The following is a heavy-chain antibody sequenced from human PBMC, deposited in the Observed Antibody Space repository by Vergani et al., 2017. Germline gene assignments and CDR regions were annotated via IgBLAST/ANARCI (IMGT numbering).Heavy chain of an antibody. CDR2: ISGSGGST. D-gene: IGHD6-13*01. Sequence: EVQLLESGGGLVQPGGSLRLSCAASGFTFSSYAMSWVRHAPGKGLEWVSAISGSGGSTYYADSVKGRFTISRDNSKNTLYLQMNSQRAEDTAVYYCAKAFSELGSSWYVAFDIWGQGTMVTVSS. V-gene: IGHV3-23*01. CDR3: AKAFSELGSSWYVAFDI. CDR1: GFTFSSYA. J-gene: IGHJ3*02.